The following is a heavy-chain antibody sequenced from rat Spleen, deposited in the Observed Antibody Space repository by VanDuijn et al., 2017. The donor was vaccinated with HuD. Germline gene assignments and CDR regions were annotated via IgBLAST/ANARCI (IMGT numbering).Heavy chain of an antibody. Sequence: EVQLVESGGGLVQPGRSLKLSCAASGFTFSNYGMAWVRQAPTKGLEWVATISYDGSSTYYRDSVKGRFTISRDNAKSTLYLQMDSLRSEDTATYYCARWVMDAWGQGASVTVSS. CDR1: GFTFSNYG. J-gene: IGHJ4*01. CDR2: ISYDGSST. V-gene: IGHV5-29*01. CDR3: ARWVMDA.